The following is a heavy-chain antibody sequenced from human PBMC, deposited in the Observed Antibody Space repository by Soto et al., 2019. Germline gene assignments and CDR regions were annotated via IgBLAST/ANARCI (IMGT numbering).Heavy chain of an antibody. V-gene: IGHV1-18*01. J-gene: IGHJ4*02. CDR2: ISAYTGNT. D-gene: IGHD4-17*01. CDR1: GYTFTSYG. CDR3: AMSVPRTHDYGDYDIEVDY. Sequence: QVQLVQSGAEVKKPGASVKVSCKASGYTFTSYGISWVRQAPGQGLEWMGWISAYTGNTNYAQKLQGRVTMTTDTSTSTAYMELRSLRSDDTAVCYCAMSVPRTHDYGDYDIEVDYWGQGTLVTVSS.